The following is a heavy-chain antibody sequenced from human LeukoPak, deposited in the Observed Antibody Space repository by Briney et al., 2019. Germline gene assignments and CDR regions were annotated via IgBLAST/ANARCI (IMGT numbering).Heavy chain of an antibody. D-gene: IGHD3-22*01. CDR2: IRSKAYGGTT. CDR1: GFTFGDYA. Sequence: PGGSLRLSCTASGFTFGDYAMSWVRQAPGKGLGWVGFIRSKAYGGTTEYAASVKGRFTISRDDSKSIAYLQMNSLKTEDTAVYYCTRVNYYDSSGHNWFDPWGQGTLVTVSS. V-gene: IGHV3-49*04. J-gene: IGHJ5*02. CDR3: TRVNYYDSSGHNWFDP.